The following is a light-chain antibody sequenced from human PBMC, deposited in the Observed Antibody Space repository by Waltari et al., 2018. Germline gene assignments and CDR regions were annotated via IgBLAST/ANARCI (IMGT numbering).Light chain of an antibody. V-gene: IGKV3-15*01. CDR3: QQYNNWPYT. Sequence: EIVMTQSPATLSVSPGERATLSCRASQSVNSNLAWYQQKPGQAPRLLIYGASTRATGIPARFSGSGSVTEFSLTITSLQSEDFAVYYCQQYNNWPYTFGQGTKLEIK. CDR1: QSVNSN. CDR2: GAS. J-gene: IGKJ2*01.